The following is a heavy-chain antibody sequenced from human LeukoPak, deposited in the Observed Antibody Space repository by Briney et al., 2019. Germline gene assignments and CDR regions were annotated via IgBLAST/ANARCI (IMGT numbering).Heavy chain of an antibody. Sequence: SETLSLTCTVSGGSISSYYWSWIRQPPGKGLEWIGYIYYSGSTNYNPSLKSRVIISVDTSKNQFSLKLSSVTAADTAVYYCARGISSFDYWGQGTLVTVSS. J-gene: IGHJ4*02. D-gene: IGHD3-10*01. CDR3: ARGISSFDY. CDR2: IYYSGST. CDR1: GGSISSYY. V-gene: IGHV4-59*01.